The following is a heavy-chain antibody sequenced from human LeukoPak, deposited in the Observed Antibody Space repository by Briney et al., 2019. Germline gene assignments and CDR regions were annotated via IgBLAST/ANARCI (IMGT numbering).Heavy chain of an antibody. CDR2: ISTSGSTK. D-gene: IGHD6-19*01. V-gene: IGHV3-48*03. CDR1: GFTFGSYE. CDR3: ARAEGGQWYIDS. Sequence: GGSLRLSCAASGFTFGSYEMNWVRQAPGKGLEWVSYISTSGSTKYYADSVKGRFTISRDNTKNSLYLQMNSLGGEDAAVYYCARAEGGQWYIDSWGQGTLVTVSS. J-gene: IGHJ4*02.